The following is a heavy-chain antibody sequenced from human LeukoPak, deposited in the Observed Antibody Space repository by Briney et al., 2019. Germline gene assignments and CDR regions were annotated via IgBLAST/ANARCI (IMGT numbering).Heavy chain of an antibody. CDR2: IYHSGST. Sequence: PSQTLSLTCTVSGGSISSGGYYWSWIRQPPGKGLEWIGYIYHSGSTYYNPSLKSRVTMSVDRSKNQFSLKLSSVTAADTAVYYCASCPFPGSSWLEDYWGQGTLVTVSS. D-gene: IGHD6-13*01. CDR3: ASCPFPGSSWLEDY. CDR1: GGSISSGGYY. J-gene: IGHJ4*02. V-gene: IGHV4-30-2*01.